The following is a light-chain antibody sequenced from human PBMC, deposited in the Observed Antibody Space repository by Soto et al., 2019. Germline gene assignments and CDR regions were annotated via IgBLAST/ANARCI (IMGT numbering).Light chain of an antibody. J-gene: IGKJ3*01. V-gene: IGKV3-15*01. CDR3: QQYNNWPLFT. Sequence: EIVMTQSPATLSVSPGERATLSCRASQSVSSNLAWYQQKPGQAPRLLIYGASTRATGIPARFSGSGSGTEFTLTISXLQSEDFAVYYCQQYNNWPLFTFGPGTKVDIK. CDR2: GAS. CDR1: QSVSSN.